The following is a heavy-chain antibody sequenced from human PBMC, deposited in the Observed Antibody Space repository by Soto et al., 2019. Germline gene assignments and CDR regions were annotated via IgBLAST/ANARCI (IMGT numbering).Heavy chain of an antibody. V-gene: IGHV4-39*01. J-gene: IGHJ5*02. CDR1: GGSISSRGYY. CDR3: ATSNWFDP. CDR2: IYYSGST. Sequence: QLQLQESGPGLVKPSETLSLTCTVSGGSISSRGYYWGWIRQPPGKGLEWIGTIYYSGSTYYNPFLKSLVTISVDTSKTQFSLQLSSVTAADTAVYYCATSNWFDPWGQGTLVTVSS.